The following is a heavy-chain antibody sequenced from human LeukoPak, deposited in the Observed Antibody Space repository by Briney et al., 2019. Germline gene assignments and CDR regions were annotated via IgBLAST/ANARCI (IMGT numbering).Heavy chain of an antibody. CDR1: GGSFSGYY. J-gene: IGHJ4*02. CDR2: INHSGST. D-gene: IGHD7-27*01. V-gene: IGHV4-34*01. Sequence: SETLSLTCAVYGGSFSGYYWTWIRQPPGKGLEWIGEINHSGSTNYNPSLKSRVTISVDTSKNQFSLKLSSVTAADTAVYYCASQLGIPYFDYWGQGTLVTVSS. CDR3: ASQLGIPYFDY.